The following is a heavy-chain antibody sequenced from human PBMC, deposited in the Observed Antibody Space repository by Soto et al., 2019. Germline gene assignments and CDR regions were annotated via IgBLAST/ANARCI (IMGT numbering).Heavy chain of an antibody. J-gene: IGHJ4*02. CDR1: GGSFTGHF. V-gene: IGHV4-34*02. Sequence: QVHLEQRGAGLLKPSETLSLTCTVSGGSFTGHFWSWVRQPPGKGLEWIGEVSHSGNTKYYPSLRSRVTLSVDSSENQISLALTSVTAADTAVYYCARAKFESTGWHQFDIWGQGTLVTVSS. CDR2: VSHSGNT. CDR3: ARAKFESTGWHQFDI. D-gene: IGHD7-27*01.